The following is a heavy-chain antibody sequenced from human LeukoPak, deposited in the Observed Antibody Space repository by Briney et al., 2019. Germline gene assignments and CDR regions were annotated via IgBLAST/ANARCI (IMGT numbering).Heavy chain of an antibody. CDR2: INPNSGGT. CDR3: ARILVWPYAFDI. D-gene: IGHD3-16*01. Sequence: ASVKVSCKASGYTFTGYYMHWVRQAPGQGLEWMGWINPNSGGTNYAQKFQGRVTMTRDTSISTAYMELSRLRSGDTAVYYCARILVWPYAFDIWGQGTMVTVSS. V-gene: IGHV1-2*02. J-gene: IGHJ3*02. CDR1: GYTFTGYY.